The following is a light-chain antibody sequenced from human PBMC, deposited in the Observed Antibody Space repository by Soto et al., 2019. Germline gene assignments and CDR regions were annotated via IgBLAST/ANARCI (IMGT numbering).Light chain of an antibody. CDR1: NSDIGGYNY. V-gene: IGLV2-14*01. J-gene: IGLJ2*01. CDR2: EVS. CDR3: SSYTSSSSLVL. Sequence: QSVLTQPASVSGSPGQSITISCTGTNSDIGGYNYVSWYQQHPGKAPKLMISEVSNRPSGVSNRFSGSKSGNTASLIISGLQAEDEADYYCSSYTSSSSLVLFGGGTKVTVL.